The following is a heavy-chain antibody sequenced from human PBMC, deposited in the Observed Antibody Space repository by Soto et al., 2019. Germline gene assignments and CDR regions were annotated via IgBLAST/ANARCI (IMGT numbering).Heavy chain of an antibody. CDR1: GFTFSSYG. CDR2: IKSKIDGGTT. CDR3: TTDSQSSLTLDRFDY. D-gene: IGHD1-1*01. V-gene: IGHV3-15*07. J-gene: IGHJ4*01. Sequence: GGSLRLSCAAPGFTFSSYGMHWVRQAPGKGLEWVGRIKSKIDGGTTDYAAPVKGRFAVSRDDSNNMVYLQMNSLKTEDTGVYYCTTDSQSSLTLDRFDYWGHGTLVTSPQ.